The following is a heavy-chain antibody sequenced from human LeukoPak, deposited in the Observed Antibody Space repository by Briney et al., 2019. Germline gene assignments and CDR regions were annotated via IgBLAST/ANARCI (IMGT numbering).Heavy chain of an antibody. CDR2: FDPEDGET. V-gene: IGHV1-24*01. CDR1: GYTLTELS. Sequence: ASVKVSCKVSGYTLTELSMHWVRQAPGQGLEWMGGFDPEDGETIYAQKFQGRVTMTEDTSTDTAYMELSSLRSEDTAVYYCATALHIVVVTHFDYWGQGTLVTVSS. D-gene: IGHD3-22*01. CDR3: ATALHIVVVTHFDY. J-gene: IGHJ4*02.